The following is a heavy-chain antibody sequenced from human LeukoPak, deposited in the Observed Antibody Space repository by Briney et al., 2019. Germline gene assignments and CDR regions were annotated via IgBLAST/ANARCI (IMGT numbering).Heavy chain of an antibody. CDR2: MNPNSGNT. CDR1: GYTFTSYD. CDR3: ARLGELSSDDY. J-gene: IGHJ4*02. D-gene: IGHD3-16*02. Sequence: ASVKVSCKASGYTFTSYDINWVRQATGQGLEWMGWMNPNSGNTGYAQKFRGRVSITRSTSISTAYMELSSLVSEDTAVYYCARLGELSSDDYWGRGTLVTVSS. V-gene: IGHV1-8*01.